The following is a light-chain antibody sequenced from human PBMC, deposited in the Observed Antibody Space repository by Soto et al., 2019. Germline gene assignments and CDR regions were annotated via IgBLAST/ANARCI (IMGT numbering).Light chain of an antibody. CDR3: QQYGNSPWT. V-gene: IGKV3-20*01. CDR1: QTVDHAY. Sequence: VLTQSPVTLSLSLGDRATLSCRASQTVDHAYVAWYQQRPGQAPSLLVYGASTRATDVPERFSGSGSGTDFTLTISRLEPEDSAVYYCQQYGNSPWTFGQGTKVEIK. CDR2: GAS. J-gene: IGKJ1*01.